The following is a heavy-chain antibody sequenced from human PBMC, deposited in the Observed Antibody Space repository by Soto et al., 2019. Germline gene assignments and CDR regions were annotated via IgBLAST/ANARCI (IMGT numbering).Heavy chain of an antibody. CDR1: GGSISSSGYY. Sequence: SETLSLTCTVSGGSISSSGYYWGWIRQPPGKGLEWIGSIYYSGSTSYNPSLKSRVTMSVDTSKNQLSLKLSSVTAADTAVYYCARLHCNSPNCVPLDPWGQGTLVTVPQ. J-gene: IGHJ5*02. V-gene: IGHV4-39*01. CDR2: IYYSGST. CDR3: ARLHCNSPNCVPLDP. D-gene: IGHD2-2*01.